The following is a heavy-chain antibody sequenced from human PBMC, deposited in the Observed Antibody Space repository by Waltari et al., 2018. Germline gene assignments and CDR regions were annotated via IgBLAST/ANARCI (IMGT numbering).Heavy chain of an antibody. CDR3: ARIESTSTLFDY. D-gene: IGHD2-2*01. Sequence: QLQLQESGPGLVKPSETLSLTCTVSGGSISSSSYYWGWIRQPPGKGLEWIGSIYYSGITYYNPSLKSRVTISVDTSKNQFSLKLSSVTAADTAVYYCARIESTSTLFDYWGQGTLVTVSS. CDR2: IYYSGIT. CDR1: GGSISSSSYY. J-gene: IGHJ4*02. V-gene: IGHV4-39*01.